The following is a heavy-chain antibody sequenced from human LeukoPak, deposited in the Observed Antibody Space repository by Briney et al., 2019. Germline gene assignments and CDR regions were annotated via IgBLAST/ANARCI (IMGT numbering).Heavy chain of an antibody. CDR1: GGFISIYY. Sequence: SETLSLTCTVSGGFISIYYWSWIRQPPGKGLEWIGYIYYSGSTNYNPSLKSRVTISVDTSKNQFSLKLSSVTAADTAVYYCARGGGIRSAFDIWGQGTMVTVSS. J-gene: IGHJ3*02. CDR2: IYYSGST. CDR3: ARGGGIRSAFDI. V-gene: IGHV4-59*01. D-gene: IGHD3-3*02.